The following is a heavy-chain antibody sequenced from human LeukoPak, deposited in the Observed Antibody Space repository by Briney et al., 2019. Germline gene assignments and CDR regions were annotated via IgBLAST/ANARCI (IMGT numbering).Heavy chain of an antibody. J-gene: IGHJ4*02. D-gene: IGHD3-10*01. Sequence: PGGSLRLSCAASGFTFSSYGMHWVRQAPGKGLEWVAFIRSDGSNKYYADSVKGRFTISRDNSKLYLQMNSLRAEDTAVYYCVRGAPRRWFGESLSGAKYYFDYWGQGTLVTVSS. V-gene: IGHV3-30*02. CDR2: IRSDGSNK. CDR3: VRGAPRRWFGESLSGAKYYFDY. CDR1: GFTFSSYG.